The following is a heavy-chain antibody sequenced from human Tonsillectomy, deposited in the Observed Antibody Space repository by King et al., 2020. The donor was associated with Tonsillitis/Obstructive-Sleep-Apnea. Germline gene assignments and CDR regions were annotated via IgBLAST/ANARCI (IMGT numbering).Heavy chain of an antibody. CDR2: IYYSGST. V-gene: IGHV4-59*08. D-gene: IGHD3-3*01. Sequence: QLQESGPGLVKPSETLSLTCTVSGGSISSYYWSWIRQPPGKGLEWIGYIYYSGSTNYNPSLKSRVTISVDTSKNQFSLKLSSVTAADTDVYYCARHERITIFGVVISNIDYWGQGTLVTVSS. J-gene: IGHJ4*02. CDR3: ARHERITIFGVVISNIDY. CDR1: GGSISSYY.